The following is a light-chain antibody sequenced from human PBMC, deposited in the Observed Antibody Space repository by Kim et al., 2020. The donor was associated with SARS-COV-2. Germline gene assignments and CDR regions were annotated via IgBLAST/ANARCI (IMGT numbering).Light chain of an antibody. V-gene: IGKV1-12*01. CDR1: QGVGSW. CDR3: QQAKAFPIT. J-gene: IGKJ5*01. CDR2: AAS. Sequence: ASVGERDTITCRASQGVGSWLAWYQQKPGKPPNLLIYAASRLQDGVPSRFSASESGTDFTLTITSVQPEDFATYFCQQAKAFPITFGQGTRLEIK.